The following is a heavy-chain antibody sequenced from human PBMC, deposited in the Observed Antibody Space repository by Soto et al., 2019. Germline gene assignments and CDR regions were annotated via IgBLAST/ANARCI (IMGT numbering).Heavy chain of an antibody. D-gene: IGHD3-3*01. J-gene: IGHJ6*02. CDR2: IYSGGST. V-gene: IGHV3-66*01. CDR1: GFTVIRNY. Sequence: EVQLVESGGGLVQPGGSRRISCAASGFTVIRNYMSWVRQAPGKVLEWASVIYSGGSTSYADSVKGRFTISRDNSKNTPYLPMKSLRAEDTAVYYCASILRFLEWLPSLYYYGMDVWGQGTTVTVSS. CDR3: ASILRFLEWLPSLYYYGMDV.